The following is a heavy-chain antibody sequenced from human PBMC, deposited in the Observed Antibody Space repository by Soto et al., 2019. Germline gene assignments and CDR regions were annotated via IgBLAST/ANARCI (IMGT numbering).Heavy chain of an antibody. J-gene: IGHJ3*02. Sequence: GGSLRLSCAASGFTFSSYSMNWVRQAPGKGLEWVSSISSSSSYIYYADSVKGRFTISRDNAKNSLYLQMNSLRAEDRAVDYCARDRRRRLRFFEWFAFDIWGQGTMVTVSS. CDR3: ARDRRRRLRFFEWFAFDI. CDR1: GFTFSSYS. V-gene: IGHV3-21*01. CDR2: ISSSSSYI. D-gene: IGHD3-3*01.